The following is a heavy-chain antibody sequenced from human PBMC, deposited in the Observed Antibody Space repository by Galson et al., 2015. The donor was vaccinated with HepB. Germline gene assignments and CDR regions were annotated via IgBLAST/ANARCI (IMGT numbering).Heavy chain of an antibody. CDR1: GFSFGTYG. V-gene: IGHV3-23*01. CDR3: AKMRGGWNFDL. J-gene: IGHJ2*01. CDR2: ITSSGSTS. D-gene: IGHD3-10*01. Sequence: SLRLSCAASGFSFGTYGMNWVRQPLGKGLEWVSSITSSGSTSFYADPVKGRFTISRDNSKNTLSLQMNSLRGDDTAMYYCAKMRGGWNFDLWGRGTLVTVSP.